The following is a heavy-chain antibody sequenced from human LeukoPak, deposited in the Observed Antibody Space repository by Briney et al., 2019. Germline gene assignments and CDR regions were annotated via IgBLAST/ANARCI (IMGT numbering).Heavy chain of an antibody. CDR2: VLRSGST. CDR3: ATYYETSGYRFDY. CDR1: GGSISSDNW. V-gene: IGHV4-4*02. Sequence: SETLSLTCAVSGGSISSDNWWSWIRQPPGKGLEWIGEVLRSGSTDYNPSLKSRVTMSIDKSKNQFSLKVNSVTAADTAVYYCATYYETSGYRFDYWGQGTLVTVSS. D-gene: IGHD3-22*01. J-gene: IGHJ4*02.